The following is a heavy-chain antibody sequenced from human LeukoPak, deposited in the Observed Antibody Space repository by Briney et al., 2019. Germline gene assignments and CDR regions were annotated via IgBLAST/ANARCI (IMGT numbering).Heavy chain of an antibody. CDR3: ARGSYYDSSGRFYDY. J-gene: IGHJ4*02. D-gene: IGHD3-22*01. V-gene: IGHV3-53*01. CDR1: GFTVSSNY. Sequence: GGSLRLSCAVSGFTVSSNYMSWVRQAPGKGLEWVSVIYSGDSTYYADSVKGRFTISRDNSKNTLYLQMNSLRAEDTAVYYCARGSYYDSSGRFYDYWGQGTLVTVPS. CDR2: IYSGDST.